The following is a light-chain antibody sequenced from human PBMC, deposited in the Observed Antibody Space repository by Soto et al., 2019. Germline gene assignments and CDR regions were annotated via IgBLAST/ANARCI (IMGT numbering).Light chain of an antibody. CDR3: QQRSSWPPT. CDR1: ERVGSF. J-gene: IGKJ5*01. V-gene: IGKV3-11*01. Sequence: ETVLTQSPATLSLSPGERATLSCRASERVGSFLAWYRQKPGQAPRLLIFDASNRATGIPVRFSGSGSGTDFTLTISSLEPEDFAVYYCQQRSSWPPTFGQGTRLEI. CDR2: DAS.